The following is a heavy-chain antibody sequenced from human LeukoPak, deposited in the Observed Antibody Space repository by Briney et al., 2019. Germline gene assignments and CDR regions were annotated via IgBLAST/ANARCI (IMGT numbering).Heavy chain of an antibody. CDR2: IIPIFGTA. CDR3: ARGSSSSSYYYYYMDV. D-gene: IGHD6-6*01. V-gene: IGHV1-69*06. CDR1: GGTFSSYA. J-gene: IGHJ6*03. Sequence: SVKVSCKASGGTFSSYAISWVRQAPGQGLEWMGGIIPIFGTANYAQKFQGRVTITADKSTSTAYMELSSLRSEATAVYYCARGSSSSSYYYYYMDVWGKGTTVTVSS.